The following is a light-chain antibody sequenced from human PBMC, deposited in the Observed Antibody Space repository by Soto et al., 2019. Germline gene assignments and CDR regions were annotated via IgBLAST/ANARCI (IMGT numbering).Light chain of an antibody. J-gene: IGLJ1*01. CDR1: SSNIGIST. CDR3: GAWDESLNGYV. CDR2: TDN. V-gene: IGLV1-44*01. Sequence: SVLTQPPSPSGTPGQRVTISCSGGSSNIGISTVNWYQQLPGTAPKVLIYTDNERPSGVPDRFSGSKSGTSASLAINGLQSGDEADYYCGAWDESLNGYVFGTGTKVTVL.